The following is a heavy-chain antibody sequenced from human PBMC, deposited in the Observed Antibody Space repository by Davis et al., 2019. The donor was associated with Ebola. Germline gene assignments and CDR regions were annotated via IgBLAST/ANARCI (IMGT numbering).Heavy chain of an antibody. V-gene: IGHV3-23*01. CDR2: ISGSGGST. D-gene: IGHD3-10*01. CDR3: AKDSAIYCGSGSLYEAFDI. Sequence: GESLIISCAASGFTFSSYAMSWVRQAPGKGLEWVSAISGSGGSTYYADSVKGRFTISRDNSKNTLYLQMNSLRAEDTAVYYCAKDSAIYCGSGSLYEAFDIWGQGTMVTVSS. J-gene: IGHJ3*02. CDR1: GFTFSSYA.